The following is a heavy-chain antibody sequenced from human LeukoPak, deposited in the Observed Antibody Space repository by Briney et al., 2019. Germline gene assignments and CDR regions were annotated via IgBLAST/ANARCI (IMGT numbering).Heavy chain of an antibody. D-gene: IGHD3-10*01. CDR1: GGSISSSNW. CDR2: IYHSGST. Sequence: SETPSLTCAVSGGSISSSNWWSWVRQPPGKGLEWIGEIYHSGSTNYNPSLKSRVTISVDKSKNQFSLKLSSVTAADTAVYYCARDPLVRGVTRDYWGQGTLVTVSS. J-gene: IGHJ4*02. CDR3: ARDPLVRGVTRDY. V-gene: IGHV4-4*02.